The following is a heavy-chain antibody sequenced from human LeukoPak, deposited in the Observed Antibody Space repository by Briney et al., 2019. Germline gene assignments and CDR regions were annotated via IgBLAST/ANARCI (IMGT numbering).Heavy chain of an antibody. D-gene: IGHD2-2*01. CDR1: GFTFSSYG. V-gene: IGHV3-30*03. CDR3: ATDEYQLLSPHFDY. J-gene: IGHJ4*02. Sequence: PGRSLRLSCAASGFTFSSYGMHWVRQAPGKGLEWVAVISYDGSNKYYADSVKGRFTISRDNSKNTLYLQMNSLRAEDTAVYYCATDEYQLLSPHFDYWGQGTLVTVSS. CDR2: ISYDGSNK.